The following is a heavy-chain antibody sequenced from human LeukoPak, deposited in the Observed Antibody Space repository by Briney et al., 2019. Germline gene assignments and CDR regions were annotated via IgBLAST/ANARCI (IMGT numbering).Heavy chain of an antibody. J-gene: IGHJ5*02. CDR1: AGTLSSYA. CDR3: ARGRSWFDP. CDR2: IIPILDIA. V-gene: IGHV1-69*04. Sequence: GPSVKVPCKASAGTLSSYAIIWVLQAPGQSLEWMGRIIPILDIANYAQKFQGRVTITADKSTTTADKELSSLRSEDTAVYYCARGRSWFDPWGQGTLVTVSS.